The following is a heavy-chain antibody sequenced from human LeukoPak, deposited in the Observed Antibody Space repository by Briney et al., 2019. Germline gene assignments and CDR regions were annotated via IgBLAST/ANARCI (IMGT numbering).Heavy chain of an antibody. CDR2: FYVGGAT. CDR1: GFSVTNDY. V-gene: IGHV3-53*01. J-gene: IGHJ4*02. Sequence: GGSLRLSCAVSGFSVTNDYMSWVRQAPGKGLEWVSVFYVGGATYYADSVKGRFTISRDNSENTLYLQMKSLRAEDTAVYYCARGDGYNFFDYWGQGTLVTVSS. CDR3: ARGDGYNFFDY. D-gene: IGHD5-24*01.